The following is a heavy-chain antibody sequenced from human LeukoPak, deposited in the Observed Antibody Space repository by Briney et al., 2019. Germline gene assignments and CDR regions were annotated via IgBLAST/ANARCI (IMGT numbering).Heavy chain of an antibody. CDR2: ISGSGSGGST. CDR3: AKGMVRGAYDAFDI. J-gene: IGHJ3*02. Sequence: PGGSLRLSCAASGFTFSSSAMSWVRQAPGKGLEWVSSISGSGSGGSTYYADSVKGRFTISRDNSKNTLYLQMNSLRAEDTAVYYCAKGMVRGAYDAFDIWGQGTMVTVSS. V-gene: IGHV3-23*01. D-gene: IGHD3-10*01. CDR1: GFTFSSSA.